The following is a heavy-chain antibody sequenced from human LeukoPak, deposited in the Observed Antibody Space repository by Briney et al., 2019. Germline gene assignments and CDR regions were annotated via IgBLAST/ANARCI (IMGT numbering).Heavy chain of an antibody. Sequence: PGGSLRLSFAASGFTVSSDYMSWVRQAPGKGLEWVSVIYRGGSTYYADSVKGRFTISRDNSKNTLYLQMNSLRAEDTAVYYCARDHYDSSGYYHDYWGQGTLVTVSS. CDR2: IYRGGST. V-gene: IGHV3-53*01. CDR3: ARDHYDSSGYYHDY. D-gene: IGHD3-22*01. J-gene: IGHJ4*02. CDR1: GFTVSSDY.